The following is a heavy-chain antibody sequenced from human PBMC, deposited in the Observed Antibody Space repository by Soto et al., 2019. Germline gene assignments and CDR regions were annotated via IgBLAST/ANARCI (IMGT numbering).Heavy chain of an antibody. CDR1: GFTFSSYA. CDR3: AREDTEGHSDKAAALYFQH. D-gene: IGHD6-13*01. CDR2: ISYDGSNK. Sequence: QVQLVESGGGVVQPGRSLRLSCAASGFTFSSYAMHWVRQAPGKALEWVAVISYDGSNKYYADSVKGRFTISRDNSKNTLYLQMNSLRAEDTAVYYCAREDTEGHSDKAAALYFQHWGQGTLVTVSS. J-gene: IGHJ1*01. V-gene: IGHV3-30-3*01.